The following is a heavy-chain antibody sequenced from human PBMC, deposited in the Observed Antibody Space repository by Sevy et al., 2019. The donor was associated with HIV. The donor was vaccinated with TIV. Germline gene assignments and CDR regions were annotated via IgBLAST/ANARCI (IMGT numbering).Heavy chain of an antibody. CDR2: IYYSGST. CDR1: GGSVSSGSYY. D-gene: IGHD3-3*01. CDR3: ARDIRDYDFWRGHKGYYMDV. V-gene: IGHV4-61*01. Sequence: SETLSLTCTVSGGSVSSGSYYWSWIRQPPGKGLEWIGYIYYSGSTNYNPSLKSRVTISVDTSKNQFSLKLSSVTAADTAGYYCARDIRDYDFWRGHKGYYMDVWGKGTTVTVSS. J-gene: IGHJ6*03.